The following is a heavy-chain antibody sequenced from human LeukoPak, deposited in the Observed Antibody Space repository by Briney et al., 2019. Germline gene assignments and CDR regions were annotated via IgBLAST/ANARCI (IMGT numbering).Heavy chain of an antibody. Sequence: ETLSLTCAVYGGSFSGYYWSWIRQPPGKGLVWVSRINSDGSSTSYADSVKGRFTISRDNAKNTLYLQMNSLRAEDTAVYYCARPSGSYLDAFDIWGQGTMVTVSS. V-gene: IGHV3-74*01. D-gene: IGHD1-26*01. CDR3: ARPSGSYLDAFDI. CDR1: GGSFSGYY. J-gene: IGHJ3*02. CDR2: INSDGSST.